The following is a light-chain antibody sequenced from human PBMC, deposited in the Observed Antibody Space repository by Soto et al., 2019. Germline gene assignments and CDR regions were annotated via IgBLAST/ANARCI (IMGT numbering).Light chain of an antibody. J-gene: IGKJ4*01. V-gene: IGKV1-5*01. Sequence: IQMTQSPSPLSASVGDRVTITCRASQSISSWLAWYQQKPGKAPNLLIYDASSLESGVPSRFSGSGSGTEFTLTISSLQPDDFSTYYCQQYDSYPLTFGGGTKVDIK. CDR1: QSISSW. CDR3: QQYDSYPLT. CDR2: DAS.